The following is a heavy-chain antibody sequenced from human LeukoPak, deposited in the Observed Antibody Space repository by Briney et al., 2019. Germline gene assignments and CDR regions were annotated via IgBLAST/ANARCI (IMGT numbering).Heavy chain of an antibody. J-gene: IGHJ4*02. D-gene: IGHD1-7*01. CDR2: ISYDGSNK. CDR1: GFTFSSYG. Sequence: GGSLRLSCAASGFTFSSYGMHWVRQAPGKGLEWVAVISYDGSNKYYADSVKGRFTISRDNSKNTLYLQMNSLRAEGTAVYYCAKGGGITGTTVPLVDYWGQGTLVTVSS. CDR3: AKGGGITGTTVPLVDY. V-gene: IGHV3-30*18.